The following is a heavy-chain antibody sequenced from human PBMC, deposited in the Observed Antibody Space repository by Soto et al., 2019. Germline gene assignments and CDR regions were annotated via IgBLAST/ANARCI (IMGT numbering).Heavy chain of an antibody. CDR1: GLTFCSYA. Sequence: PGGSLTLSCAASGLTFCSYAMSWVRQAPGKGLELVSAISGSGGSTYYAVSVKGLFTISRDNAKNTLYLQMNSLRAEDTAVYYCAKDGIRIQLWAYFDYWGQGTLVTVSS. CDR3: AKDGIRIQLWAYFDY. J-gene: IGHJ4*02. CDR2: ISGSGGST. V-gene: IGHV3-23*01. D-gene: IGHD5-18*01.